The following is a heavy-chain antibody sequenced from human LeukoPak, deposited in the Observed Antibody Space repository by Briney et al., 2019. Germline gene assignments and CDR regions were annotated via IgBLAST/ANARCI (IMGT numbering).Heavy chain of an antibody. CDR2: MYHSGST. V-gene: IGHV4-4*02. Sequence: SETLSLTCAVSGGSISSNNWWSWVRQPPGQGLEWIGEMYHSGSTNYNPSLKSRVTISVDKSKNQFSLKLSSVTAADTAVYFCARDLGTAGRPNDNWGQGTLVTVSS. J-gene: IGHJ4*02. D-gene: IGHD2-21*02. CDR3: ARDLGTAGRPNDN. CDR1: GGSISSNNW.